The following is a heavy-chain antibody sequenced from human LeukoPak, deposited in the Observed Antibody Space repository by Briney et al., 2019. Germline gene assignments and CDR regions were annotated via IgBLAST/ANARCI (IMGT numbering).Heavy chain of an antibody. V-gene: IGHV4-39*01. Sequence: SETLSLTCTVSGGSISSSSYYWGWIRQPPGKGQEWLGTIYYSGSTYYNPSLKSRVTISVDTSKNQFSLKLSSVTAADTAVYYCARLPQPSPAYFFDYWGQGTLVTVSS. J-gene: IGHJ4*02. D-gene: IGHD2-2*01. CDR3: ARLPQPSPAYFFDY. CDR1: GGSISSSSYY. CDR2: IYYSGST.